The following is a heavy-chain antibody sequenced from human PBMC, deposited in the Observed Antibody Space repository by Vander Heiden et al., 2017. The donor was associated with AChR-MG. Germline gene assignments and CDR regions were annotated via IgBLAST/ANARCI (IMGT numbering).Heavy chain of an antibody. D-gene: IGHD4-17*01. CDR2: ISGSGGST. CDR1: GFPFSSYA. V-gene: IGHV3-23*01. J-gene: IGHJ6*03. Sequence: EVQLLESGGGLVQPGGSLRLSCAASGFPFSSYAMSWVRQAPGKGLEWVSAISGSGGSTYYADSVKGRFTISRDNSKNTLYLQMNSLRAEDTAVYYCAKTAVTTYYYYYYMDVWGKGTTVTVSS. CDR3: AKTAVTTYYYYYYMDV.